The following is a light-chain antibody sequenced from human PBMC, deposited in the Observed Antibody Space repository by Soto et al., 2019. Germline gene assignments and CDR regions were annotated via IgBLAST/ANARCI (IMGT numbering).Light chain of an antibody. J-gene: IGLJ3*02. CDR2: SDT. CDR1: NIGDKS. Sequence: SYELTQPPSVSVAPGETARITCGGNNIGDKSVHWCQQKPGQAPVLVIYSDTDRPSGIPERFSGSTSGNTATLTISGVEAGDEADYYCQVWDSSSDHVVFGGGTKLTVL. CDR3: QVWDSSSDHVV. V-gene: IGLV3-21*04.